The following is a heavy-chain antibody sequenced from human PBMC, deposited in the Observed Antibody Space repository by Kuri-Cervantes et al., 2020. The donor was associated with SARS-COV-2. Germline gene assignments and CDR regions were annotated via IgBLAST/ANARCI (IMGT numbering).Heavy chain of an antibody. D-gene: IGHD1-7*01. CDR1: GFTFSSYA. CDR3: NRSWNSNNQDAFDI. V-gene: IGHV3-23*01. Sequence: GGSLRLSCAASGFTFSSYAMSWVRQAPGKGLEWVSAISDSGGSTYYADSVKGRFTISRDNSKNTLYLQMNSLRAEDTAVYCWNRSWNSNNQDAFDIWGQGTMVTVSS. CDR2: ISDSGGST. J-gene: IGHJ3*02.